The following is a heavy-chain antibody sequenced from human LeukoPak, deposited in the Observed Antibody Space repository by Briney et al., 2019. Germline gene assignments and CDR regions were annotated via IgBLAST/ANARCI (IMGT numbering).Heavy chain of an antibody. CDR2: MNPNSGNT. CDR3: ARSGYSSSWYLNWFDP. D-gene: IGHD6-13*01. Sequence: GASVKVSCKASGYTFTSYDINWVRQATGQGLEWMGWMNPNSGNTGYAQKFQGRVTMTRNTSISTAYMELSSLRSEDTAVYYCARSGYSSSWYLNWFDPWGQGTLVTVSS. J-gene: IGHJ5*02. V-gene: IGHV1-8*01. CDR1: GYTFTSYD.